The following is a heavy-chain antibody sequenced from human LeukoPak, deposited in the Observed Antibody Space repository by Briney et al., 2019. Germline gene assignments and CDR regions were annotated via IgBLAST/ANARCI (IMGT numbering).Heavy chain of an antibody. CDR2: IYYSGST. D-gene: IGHD3-10*01. CDR1: GGSISSYY. Sequence: KASETLSLTCTVSGGSISSYYWSWIRQPPGKGLEWIGYIYYSGSTNYNPSLKSRVTISVDTSKNQFPLKLSSVTAADTAVYYCARHFQFGESGVFDYWGQGTLVTVSS. J-gene: IGHJ4*02. V-gene: IGHV4-59*08. CDR3: ARHFQFGESGVFDY.